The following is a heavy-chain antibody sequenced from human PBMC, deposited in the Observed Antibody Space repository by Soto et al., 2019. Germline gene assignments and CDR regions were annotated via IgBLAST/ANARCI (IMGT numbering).Heavy chain of an antibody. J-gene: IGHJ4*02. Sequence: SETLSLTCAVSGGSISSGGYSWSWIRQPPGKGLEWIGYIYHSGSTYYNPSLKSRVTISVDESKNEFSLNMDSVTAADTAIYYCVRSVILSGGSYKGLIRLHYFDTWGPGTLVTVSS. D-gene: IGHD3-3*01. V-gene: IGHV4-30-2*01. CDR1: GGSISSGGYS. CDR3: VRSVILSGGSYKGLIRLHYFDT. CDR2: IYHSGST.